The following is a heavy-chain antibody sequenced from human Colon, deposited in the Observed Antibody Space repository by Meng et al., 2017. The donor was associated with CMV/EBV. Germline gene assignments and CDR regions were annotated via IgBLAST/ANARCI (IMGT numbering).Heavy chain of an antibody. Sequence: AASGFTFSSFAVTWVRQAPGKGLEWVSTIDSSDRTYYADSVKGRFIISRDNSKNTLHLQMNSLRAEDTAVYYCAKSLVDTAMDLDEWSQETLVTVSS. CDR2: IDSSDRT. V-gene: IGHV3-23*01. CDR1: GFTFSSFA. J-gene: IGHJ4*02. D-gene: IGHD5-18*01. CDR3: AKSLVDTAMDLDE.